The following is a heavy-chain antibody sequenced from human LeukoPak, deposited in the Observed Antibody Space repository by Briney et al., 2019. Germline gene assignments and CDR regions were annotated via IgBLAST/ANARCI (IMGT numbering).Heavy chain of an antibody. D-gene: IGHD6-13*01. J-gene: IGHJ4*02. Sequence: SETLSLTCTVSGGSISSGSYYWGWIRQPPGKGLEWIGSIYYSGSTYYNPSLKSRVTISVDTSKNQFSLKLSSVTAADTAVYYCAGLPAAGTRRAGYWGQGTLVTVS. CDR2: IYYSGST. CDR1: GGSISSGSYY. V-gene: IGHV4-39*01. CDR3: AGLPAAGTRRAGY.